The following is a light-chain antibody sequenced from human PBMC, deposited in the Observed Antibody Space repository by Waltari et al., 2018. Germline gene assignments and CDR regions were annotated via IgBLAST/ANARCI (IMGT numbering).Light chain of an antibody. CDR2: TNH. V-gene: IGLV1-47*02. CDR3: AAWDDTLSAVV. J-gene: IGLJ2*01. CDR1: STNIGSNY. Sequence: QSVLTQPPSTSGTPGQRVTISCSGSSTNIGSNYVYWYQHLPGTAPKLLIYTNHQRPSGVPDRFSGSKSGTSASLAISGLQSDDESDYFCAAWDDTLSAVVFGGGTKLTVL.